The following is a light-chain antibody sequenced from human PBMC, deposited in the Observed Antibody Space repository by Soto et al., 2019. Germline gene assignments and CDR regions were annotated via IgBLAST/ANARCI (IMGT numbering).Light chain of an antibody. CDR1: QRVSTN. CDR3: QHYNNWPFT. J-gene: IGKJ2*01. V-gene: IGKV3-15*01. Sequence: EIVMTQSPATLSVSPGDSATLSCRASQRVSTNLAWYQQRPGQAPSLVIYGASARATGVPARFSGGGSGTEFTLTISSLQSEDFAVYYCQHYNNWPFTFGQGTKLEIK. CDR2: GAS.